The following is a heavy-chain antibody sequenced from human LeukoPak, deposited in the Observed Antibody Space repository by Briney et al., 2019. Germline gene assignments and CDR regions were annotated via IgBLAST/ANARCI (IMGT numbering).Heavy chain of an antibody. J-gene: IGHJ4*02. V-gene: IGHV4-59*12. CDR2: IYYSGST. CDR3: ARGPALDY. Sequence: SETLSLTCTVSGGSISSYYWSWIRQPPGKGLEWIGYIYYSGSTNYNPSLKSRVTISVDTSKNQFSLKLSSVTAADTAVYYCARGPALDYWGQGTLVTVSS. CDR1: GGSISSYY.